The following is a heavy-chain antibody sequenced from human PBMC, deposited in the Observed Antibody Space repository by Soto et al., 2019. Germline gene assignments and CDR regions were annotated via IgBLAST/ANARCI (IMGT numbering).Heavy chain of an antibody. J-gene: IGHJ6*03. CDR3: ARGRFGEGFMDV. CDR1: GGSFSENY. D-gene: IGHD3-10*01. V-gene: IGHV4-34*01. Sequence: PSETLSLTCAVYGGSFSENYWSWIRPPPGKGLEWIGEINHSGSTNYNPSLKSRVTISVDTSKNQLSLKLSSVTAADTAVYYCARGRFGEGFMDVWGKGTTVTVSS. CDR2: INHSGST.